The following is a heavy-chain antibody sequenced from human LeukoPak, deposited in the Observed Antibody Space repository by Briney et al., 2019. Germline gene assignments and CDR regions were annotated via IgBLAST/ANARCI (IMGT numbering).Heavy chain of an antibody. D-gene: IGHD6-13*01. J-gene: IGHJ1*01. CDR1: GYTFTGYY. CDR2: INPNSGGT. Sequence: ASVKVSCKASGYTFTGYYMHWVRQAPGQGLEWMGWINPNSGGTNYAQKFRGRVTMTRDTSISTAYMELSRLRSDDTAVYYCARDLAAADSAEYFQHWGQGTLVTVSS. CDR3: ARDLAAADSAEYFQH. V-gene: IGHV1-2*02.